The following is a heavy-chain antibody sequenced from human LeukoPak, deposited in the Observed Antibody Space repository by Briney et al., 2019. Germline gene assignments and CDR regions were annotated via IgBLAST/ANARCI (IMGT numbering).Heavy chain of an antibody. J-gene: IGHJ5*02. V-gene: IGHV1-2*02. D-gene: IGHD6-25*01. CDR3: ARAGWAAWGHNWFDP. CDR2: INPNSGGT. CDR1: GYTFTGYY. Sequence: ASVKVSCKASGYTFTGYYMHWVRQAPGQGLEWMGWINPNSGGTNYAQKFQGRVTMTRDTSISTAYMELSRLRSDDTAVYYCARAGWAAWGHNWFDPWGQGTLVTVSS.